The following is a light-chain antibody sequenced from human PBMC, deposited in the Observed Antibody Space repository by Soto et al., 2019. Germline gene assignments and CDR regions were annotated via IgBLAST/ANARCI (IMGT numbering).Light chain of an antibody. J-gene: IGKJ1*01. CDR1: QSISSW. CDR2: DAS. Sequence: DIQMTQSPSTLAPSVGDRVTITCLASQSISSWLAWYQQKPGKAPKLLIYDASSLESGVPSRFSGSGSGTEFTLTISSLQPDDFATYYCQQYNSYSRWTFGQGTKVDIK. V-gene: IGKV1-5*01. CDR3: QQYNSYSRWT.